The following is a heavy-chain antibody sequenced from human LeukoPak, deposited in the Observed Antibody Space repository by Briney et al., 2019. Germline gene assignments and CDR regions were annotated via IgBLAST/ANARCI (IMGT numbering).Heavy chain of an antibody. J-gene: IGHJ5*02. CDR3: ARDSDYGDYVTGPS. V-gene: IGHV3-53*01. CDR1: GFTFSSYW. D-gene: IGHD4-17*01. CDR2: IYSGGST. Sequence: GGSLRLSCAASGFTFSSYWMHWVRQAPGKGLEWVSVIYSGGSTYYADSVKGRFTISRDNSKNTLYLQMNSLRAEDTAVYYCARDSDYGDYVTGPSWGQGTLVTVSS.